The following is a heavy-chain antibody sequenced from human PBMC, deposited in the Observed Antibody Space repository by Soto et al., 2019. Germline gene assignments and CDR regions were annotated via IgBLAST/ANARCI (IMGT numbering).Heavy chain of an antibody. CDR3: ARVSASPGGDYFDS. CDR2: ISPGGAYM. V-gene: IGHV3-21*06. D-gene: IGHD3-10*01. J-gene: IGHJ4*02. Sequence: EVQLVESGGGLVKAGGSLRLFCTASGFTFRNYNMNWVRQAPGKGLEWVSSISPGGAYMFYADSVKGRFTISRDNPQNLLFLQVDSPRAEDTGVSYCARVSASPGGDYFDSWGQGTLVTVSS. CDR1: GFTFRNYN.